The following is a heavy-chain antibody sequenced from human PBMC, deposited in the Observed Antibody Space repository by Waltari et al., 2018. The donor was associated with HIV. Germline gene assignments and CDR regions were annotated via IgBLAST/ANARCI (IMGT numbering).Heavy chain of an antibody. D-gene: IGHD7-27*01. J-gene: IGHJ4*02. CDR3: ARQSLGSFDY. CDR1: GSTFSSSA. CDR2: ITVSGGST. V-gene: IGHV3-23*01. Sequence: EVPLLESGGGLVQPGGSLILSCVTPGSTFSSSAMSWVRQAPRKGLEWVSAITVSGGSTYYADSVKGRFTISRYNSKNTLYLQMDSLRAEDTAVYYCARQSLGSFDYWGQGTLVTVSS.